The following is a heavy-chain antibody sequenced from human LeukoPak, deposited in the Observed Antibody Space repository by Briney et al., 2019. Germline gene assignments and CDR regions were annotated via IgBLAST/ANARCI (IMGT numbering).Heavy chain of an antibody. CDR2: ISCSGGGS. J-gene: IGHJ4*02. Sequence: EPGGSLRLSCAASGFIFSDKSMSWVRQAPGKGLEWVSSISCSGGGSYYAVSVKGRFTISRDHSKNTLYLQVNSLGAEDTAVYYCVKNGPVNGWFAEFASWGQGTLVTVSS. D-gene: IGHD6-19*01. V-gene: IGHV3-23*01. CDR3: VKNGPVNGWFAEFAS. CDR1: GFIFSDKS.